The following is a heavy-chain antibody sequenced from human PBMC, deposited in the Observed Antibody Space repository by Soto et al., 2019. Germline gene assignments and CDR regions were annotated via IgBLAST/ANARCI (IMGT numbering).Heavy chain of an antibody. J-gene: IGHJ4*02. CDR3: VRERLDDYVMGLFDS. CDR2: IYHSGTT. CDR1: GDSISNNNW. D-gene: IGHD3-10*02. Sequence: QVQLQESGPGLVKPSGTLSVTCVVSGDSISNNNWWSWVRQSPGKGPEWIGEIYHSGTTNYNPSLKSRVSMSVDKSRSQFSLKLDSVTAADTAVYYCVRERLDDYVMGLFDSWGQGTLITVSS. V-gene: IGHV4-4*02.